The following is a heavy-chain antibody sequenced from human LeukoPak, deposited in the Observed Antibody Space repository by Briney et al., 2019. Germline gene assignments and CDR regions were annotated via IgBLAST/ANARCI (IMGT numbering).Heavy chain of an antibody. D-gene: IGHD3-22*01. Sequence: PGGSLRLSCAASGFTFSSYDMHWVRQATGKGLEWVSAIGTAGDTYYPGSVKGRFTISRENAKNSLYLQMNSLRAGDTAVYYCARGLTEGTGNDSSGTFDYWGQGTLVTVSS. CDR2: IGTAGDT. CDR3: ARGLTEGTGNDSSGTFDY. J-gene: IGHJ4*02. V-gene: IGHV3-13*01. CDR1: GFTFSSYD.